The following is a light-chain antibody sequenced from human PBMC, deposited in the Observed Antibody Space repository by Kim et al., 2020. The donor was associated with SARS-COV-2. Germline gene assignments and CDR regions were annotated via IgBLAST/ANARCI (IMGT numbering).Light chain of an antibody. CDR1: QGVTST. J-gene: IGKJ1*01. CDR2: GAS. Sequence: VSPAETTPPSCRSRQGVTSTLAWYQQKPGQAPRLLIYGASTRATVIPARFSGSGSGTEFTLTISSLQSEDFAVYYCQQYNNSPPTFGQGTKLDIK. CDR3: QQYNNSPPT. V-gene: IGKV3-15*01.